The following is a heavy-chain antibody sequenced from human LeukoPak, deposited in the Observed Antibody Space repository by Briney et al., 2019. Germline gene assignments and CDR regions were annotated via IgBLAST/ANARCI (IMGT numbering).Heavy chain of an antibody. CDR1: GSTFSSYA. CDR2: ISYDGSNK. J-gene: IGHJ4*02. V-gene: IGHV3-30-3*01. Sequence: GGSLRLSCAASGSTFSSYAMHWVRQAPGKGLEWVAVISYDGSNKYYAGSVKGRFTVSRDNSKNTLYPQMNSLRAEDTAVYYCARVAEDYGDYFDYWGQGTLVTVSS. CDR3: ARVAEDYGDYFDY. D-gene: IGHD4-17*01.